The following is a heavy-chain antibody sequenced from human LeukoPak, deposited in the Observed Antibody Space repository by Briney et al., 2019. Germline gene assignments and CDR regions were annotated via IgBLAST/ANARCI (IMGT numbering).Heavy chain of an antibody. CDR2: HHYGMST. CDR1: GDSISQNNYY. J-gene: IGHJ6*02. CDR3: ARDPFGSTSFILGRYYYYGMDV. D-gene: IGHD2-2*01. V-gene: IGHV4-39*07. Sequence: SETLSLTCVVSGDSISQNNYYWAWIRQPPGKSLEWVGSHHYGMSTHSNPSLKSRVTISVDTSKNQFSLKLSSVTAADTAVYYCARDPFGSTSFILGRYYYYGMDVWGQGTTVTVSS.